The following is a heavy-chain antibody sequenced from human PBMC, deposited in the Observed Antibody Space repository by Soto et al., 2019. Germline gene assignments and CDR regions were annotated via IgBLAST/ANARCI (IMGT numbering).Heavy chain of an antibody. J-gene: IGHJ4*02. D-gene: IGHD6-19*01. Sequence: ASVKVSCKASGYIFTAYSMHWVRQAPGQGLEWVGWFNPNSGDTIYAQKFQGRVTLTGDTSISTAYMELFSLTSDDTAVYYCAREASAVISLDYWGQGTLVTVSS. V-gene: IGHV1-2*02. CDR2: FNPNSGDT. CDR3: AREASAVISLDY. CDR1: GYIFTAYS.